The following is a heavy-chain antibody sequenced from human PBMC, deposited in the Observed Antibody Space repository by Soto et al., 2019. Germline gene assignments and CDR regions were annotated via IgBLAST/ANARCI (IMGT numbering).Heavy chain of an antibody. D-gene: IGHD2-15*01. CDR1: GDTFTSYA. Sequence: ASVKVSCKASGDTFTSYALHWVRPAPGQMLELMGLINAGNGNTKYSQKFQGRVTITRDTSSSTAYIEIRSLRSEDTAVYYCARDWFTRGYCSGGSCQRYGMDVWGQGTTVTVSS. CDR3: ARDWFTRGYCSGGSCQRYGMDV. V-gene: IGHV1-3*01. CDR2: INAGNGNT. J-gene: IGHJ6*02.